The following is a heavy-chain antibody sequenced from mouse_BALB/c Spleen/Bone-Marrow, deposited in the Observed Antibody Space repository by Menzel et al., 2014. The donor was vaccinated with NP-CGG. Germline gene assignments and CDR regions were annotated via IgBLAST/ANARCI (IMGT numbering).Heavy chain of an antibody. CDR2: IDPENGDT. Sequence: EVQLQQSGAELVRPGASVKLSCTASGFNTKDYYMHWVKQRPEQGLERIGWIDPENGDTEYAPKFQGKATMTADTSSNTAFLQLSSLTSEDTAVYYYNTRYYYAMDYWGQGTSVTVSS. J-gene: IGHJ4*01. CDR3: NTRYYYAMDY. CDR1: GFNTKDYY. V-gene: IGHV14-4*02.